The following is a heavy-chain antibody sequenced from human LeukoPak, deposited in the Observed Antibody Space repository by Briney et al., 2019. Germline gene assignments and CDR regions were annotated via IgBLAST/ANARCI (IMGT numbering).Heavy chain of an antibody. Sequence: GGSLRLSCAASGFTFSSYGMHWVRQAPGKGLEGVAFIRYDGSNKYYAASVKGRFTISRDNSKNTLYLQMNSLRAEDTAVYYCAKERDTAMVTIDYWGQGTLVTVSS. D-gene: IGHD5-18*01. V-gene: IGHV3-30*02. CDR2: IRYDGSNK. CDR1: GFTFSSYG. J-gene: IGHJ4*02. CDR3: AKERDTAMVTIDY.